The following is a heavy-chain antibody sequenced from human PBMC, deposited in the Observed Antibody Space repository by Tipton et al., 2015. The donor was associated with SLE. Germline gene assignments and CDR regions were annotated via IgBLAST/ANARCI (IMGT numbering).Heavy chain of an antibody. V-gene: IGHV4-59*08. D-gene: IGHD3-10*01. J-gene: IGHJ5*02. CDR2: IYYSGST. CDR3: ARIKWFGESNWFDP. Sequence: TLSLTCTVPGGSISSHYWSWIRQPPGKGLEWIGYIYYSGSTNYNPSLKSRVTISVDTSKNQFSLKLSSVTAADTAVYFCARIKWFGESNWFDPWGQGTLVTVST. CDR1: GGSISSHY.